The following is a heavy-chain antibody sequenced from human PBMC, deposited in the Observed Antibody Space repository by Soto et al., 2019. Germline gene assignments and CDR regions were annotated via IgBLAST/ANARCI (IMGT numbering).Heavy chain of an antibody. CDR3: AREVGATLNWFDT. D-gene: IGHD1-26*01. CDR1: GGTFSSYA. J-gene: IGHJ5*02. Sequence: SVKVSCKASGGTFSSYAISWVRQAPGQGLEWMGGIIPIFGTANYAQKFQGRVTITADESTSTAYMELSSLRSEDTAVYYCAREVGATLNWFDTWGQGTLVTVSS. V-gene: IGHV1-69*13. CDR2: IIPIFGTA.